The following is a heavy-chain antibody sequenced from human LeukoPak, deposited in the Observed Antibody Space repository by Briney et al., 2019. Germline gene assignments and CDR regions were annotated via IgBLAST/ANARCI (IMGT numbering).Heavy chain of an antibody. CDR3: VKHVGSRWSNNRFDP. Sequence: HPGGSLRLSCAASGFTFDSYAMSWVRQAPGKGLEWVSAVSRFGGTTYYADSAKGRFTISRDNSNNTVYLQMNSLRVGDTALYYCVKHVGSRWSNNRFDPWGQGTLVTAS. CDR2: VSRFGGTT. J-gene: IGHJ5*02. CDR1: GFTFDSYA. V-gene: IGHV3-23*01. D-gene: IGHD6-13*01.